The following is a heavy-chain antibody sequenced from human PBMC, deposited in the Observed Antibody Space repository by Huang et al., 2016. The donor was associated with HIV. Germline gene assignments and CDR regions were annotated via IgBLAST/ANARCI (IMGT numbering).Heavy chain of an antibody. J-gene: IGHJ4*02. CDR2: ISYEGSNK. D-gene: IGHD1-26*01. V-gene: IGHV3-30*18. CDR1: GFSFSTYG. Sequence: VQLVESGGGVVQPGRSLRLACAASGFSFSTYGLHWVLQAPGKGREWVAVISYEGSNKDYAHSVKGRFTISRDTSENKVYLQMNSLRHEDTAVYYCAKDGADEEWDIDYWGQGTLVTVSS. CDR3: AKDGADEEWDIDY.